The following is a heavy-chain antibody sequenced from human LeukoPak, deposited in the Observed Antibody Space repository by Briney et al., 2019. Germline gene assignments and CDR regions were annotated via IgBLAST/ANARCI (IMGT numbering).Heavy chain of an antibody. CDR3: ARMGSSSSSQMDV. J-gene: IGHJ6*03. Sequence: ASVKVSCKASGYTFTSYHMHWVRQAPGQGLEWMGIINPSGGSTSYAQNFQGRVTMTRDTSTSTVYMELSSLGSADTAVYYCARMGSSSSSQMDVWGKGTTVTVSS. V-gene: IGHV1-46*01. CDR1: GYTFTSYH. CDR2: INPSGGST. D-gene: IGHD6-6*01.